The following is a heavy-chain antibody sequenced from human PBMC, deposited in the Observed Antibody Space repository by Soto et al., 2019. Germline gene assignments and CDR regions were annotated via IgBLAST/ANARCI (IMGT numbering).Heavy chain of an antibody. CDR3: ARGGQDFWSGPFDY. Sequence: SETLSLTCTVSGVSISNYFCNWIRQPAGKGLEWIGRIDNSGSTNYNPSLKSRITMSADTSRNQFSLKLNYVTAADTAVYYCARGGQDFWSGPFDYWGQGALVTVSS. CDR1: GVSISNYF. V-gene: IGHV4-4*07. D-gene: IGHD3-3*01. CDR2: IDNSGST. J-gene: IGHJ4*02.